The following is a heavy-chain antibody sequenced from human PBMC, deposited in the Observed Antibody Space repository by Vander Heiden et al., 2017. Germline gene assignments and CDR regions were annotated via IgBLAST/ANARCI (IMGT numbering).Heavy chain of an antibody. CDR2: MNPNSGNT. CDR3: AREWDYGDYITSYGMDV. V-gene: IGHV1-8*01. CDR1: GYTFTSYD. D-gene: IGHD4-17*01. Sequence: QVQLVQSGAEVKKPGASVKVSCKASGYTFTSYDINWVRQATGQGLEWMGWMNPNSGNTGYAQKFQGRVTMTRNTSISTAYMELSSLRSEDTAVYYCAREWDYGDYITSYGMDVWCQGTTVTLSS. J-gene: IGHJ6*02.